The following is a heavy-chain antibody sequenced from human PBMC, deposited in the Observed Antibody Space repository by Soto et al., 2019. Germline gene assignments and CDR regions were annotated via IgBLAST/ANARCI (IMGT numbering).Heavy chain of an antibody. CDR1: GGSCSGYC. Sequence: SETLSLTCAVYGGSCSGYCWSWIRQTPGERLEWVGDICHGGGANYNPSLKSRVSFSMDPSKNQFSLKLNSVMAADTAVYYCAGYSNSWSKYVKHWGRGSLVT. CDR3: AGYSNSWSKYVKH. J-gene: IGHJ1*01. D-gene: IGHD6-13*01. CDR2: ICHGGGA. V-gene: IGHV4-34*01.